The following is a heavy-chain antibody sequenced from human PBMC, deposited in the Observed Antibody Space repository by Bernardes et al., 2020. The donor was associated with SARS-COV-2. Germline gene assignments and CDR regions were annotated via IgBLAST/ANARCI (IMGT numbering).Heavy chain of an antibody. J-gene: IGHJ5*02. CDR3: ARSPRPLRFLEWLLAWFDP. D-gene: IGHD3-3*01. CDR2: INPGTGNT. CDR1: GYPFTTHA. Sequence: ASVKVSCKASGYPFTTHALHWVRQAPGQSLEWMGWINPGTGNTDFSQRFQGRVTITRDTSASTVYMELNSLRSEDTAVYYCARSPRPLRFLEWLLAWFDPWGQGTLVTVSS. V-gene: IGHV1-3*01.